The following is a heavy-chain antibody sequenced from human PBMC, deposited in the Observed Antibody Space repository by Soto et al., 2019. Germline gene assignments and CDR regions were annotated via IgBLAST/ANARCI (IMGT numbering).Heavy chain of an antibody. J-gene: IGHJ6*03. CDR1: GFTFSSYA. CDR2: ISGSGGST. V-gene: IGHV3-23*01. CDR3: ARPIVRGVPPPPYYYYYYMDV. Sequence: EVQLLESGGGLVQPGGSLRLSCAASGFTFSSYAMSWVRQAPGKGLEWVSAISGSGGSTYYADSVKGRFTISRDNYQNKLYLQMNSLRADDTAVYYCARPIVRGVPPPPYYYYYYMDVGGKGTTVTVSS. D-gene: IGHD3-10*01.